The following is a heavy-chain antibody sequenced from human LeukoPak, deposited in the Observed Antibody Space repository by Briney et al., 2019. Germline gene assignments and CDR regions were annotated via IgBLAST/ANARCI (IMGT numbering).Heavy chain of an antibody. CDR1: GFTFSSYW. Sequence: PGGSLRLSCAASGFTFSSYWMSWVRQAPGKGLEWVSSISTSSSYIYYADSVKGRFTISRDNAKKSLYLQMSSLRAEDTAVYYCAGGASVVAGSDNAFDIWGQGTMVTVSS. D-gene: IGHD6-19*01. V-gene: IGHV3-21*01. J-gene: IGHJ3*02. CDR2: ISTSSSYI. CDR3: AGGASVVAGSDNAFDI.